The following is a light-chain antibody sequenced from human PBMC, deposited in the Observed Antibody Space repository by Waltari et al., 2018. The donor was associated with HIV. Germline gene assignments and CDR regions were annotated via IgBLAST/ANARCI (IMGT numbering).Light chain of an antibody. CDR2: KAS. V-gene: IGKV1-5*03. CDR3: QHYATDFYS. CDR1: QNIDIW. J-gene: IGKJ2*01. Sequence: DIQMTQSPATLSASVGDRVTLTCRASQNIDIWLAWYQQKPGQAPRLLIHKASSLEEGVPPRFSGTGSGTDFDLTITSLQPDDFATYYCQHYATDFYSFGQGTRLEI.